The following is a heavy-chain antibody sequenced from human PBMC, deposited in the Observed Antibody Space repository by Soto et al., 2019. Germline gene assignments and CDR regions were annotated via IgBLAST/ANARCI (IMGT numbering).Heavy chain of an antibody. Sequence: QVQLVESGGGVVQPGRSLRLSCAASGFTFSSDGMHWVRQAPGKGLEWVAIIWHDGRNKYYADSVKARFTISRDNSKNTLYLQMDRLRADETAVYYCARERKYGFAYWGQGTLVTVSS. J-gene: IGHJ4*02. D-gene: IGHD2-8*01. CDR1: GFTFSSDG. V-gene: IGHV3-33*01. CDR3: ARERKYGFAY. CDR2: IWHDGRNK.